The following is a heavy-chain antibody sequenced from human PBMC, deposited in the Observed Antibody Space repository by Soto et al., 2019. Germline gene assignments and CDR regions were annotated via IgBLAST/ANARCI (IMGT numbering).Heavy chain of an antibody. CDR2: ISAYNGNT. Sequence: GASVNVSCKXSGYTFTSYGISWVRQAPGQGLEWMGWISAYNGNTNYAQKLQGRVTMTTDTSTSTAYMELRSLRSDDTAVYFCARDGDGSGWYTRDYYYYGMDVWGQGTTVTVSS. CDR1: GYTFTSYG. V-gene: IGHV1-18*01. D-gene: IGHD6-19*01. CDR3: ARDGDGSGWYTRDYYYYGMDV. J-gene: IGHJ6*02.